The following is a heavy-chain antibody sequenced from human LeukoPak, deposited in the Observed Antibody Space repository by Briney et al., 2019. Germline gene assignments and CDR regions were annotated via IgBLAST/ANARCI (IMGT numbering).Heavy chain of an antibody. CDR2: ISSSGSTI. Sequence: PGGSLRLSCAASGFTFSDYYMSWIRQAPGKGLEWVSYISSSGSTIYYADSVKGRFTISRDNAKNSLYLQMNSLRAEDTAVYYCARLTGELRYFDATRAFDIWGQETMVTVSS. CDR3: ARLTGELRYFDATRAFDI. V-gene: IGHV3-11*04. D-gene: IGHD3-9*01. J-gene: IGHJ3*02. CDR1: GFTFSDYY.